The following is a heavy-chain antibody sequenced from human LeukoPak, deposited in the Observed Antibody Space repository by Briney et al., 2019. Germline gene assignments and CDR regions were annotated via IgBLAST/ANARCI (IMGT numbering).Heavy chain of an antibody. CDR2: IGLSGYPL. V-gene: IGHV3-11*04. D-gene: IGHD2-15*01. J-gene: IGHJ4*02. Sequence: GGSLRLSCEVSGFSFSVYYMSWIRQAPGKGLEWISYIGLSGYPLDYADSVKGRFTISRDNAKNSLYLQMNSPRAEDTAVYYCVRVKGSYFDYWGQGALVTVSS. CDR1: GFSFSVYY. CDR3: VRVKGSYFDY.